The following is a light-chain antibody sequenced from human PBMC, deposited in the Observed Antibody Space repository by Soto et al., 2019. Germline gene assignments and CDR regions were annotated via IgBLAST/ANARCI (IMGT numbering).Light chain of an antibody. CDR2: GAS. Sequence: IVMTQSPATLSVSPGERATLSFRAGQSVSSSYLAWYQQKPGQAPRLLIYGASSRATGIPDRFSGSGSGTDFTLTISRLEPEDFAVYYCQQYGSSPPLSFGGGTNVDI. CDR3: QQYGSSPPLS. V-gene: IGKV3-20*01. CDR1: QSVSSSY. J-gene: IGKJ4*01.